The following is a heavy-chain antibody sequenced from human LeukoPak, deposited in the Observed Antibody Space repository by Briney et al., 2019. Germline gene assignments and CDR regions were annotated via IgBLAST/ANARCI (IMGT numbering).Heavy chain of an antibody. D-gene: IGHD4-23*01. V-gene: IGHV3-20*04. CDR1: GFTFDDYG. CDR3: ARLMTTVVNGAFDI. J-gene: IGHJ3*02. CDR2: INWNGGST. Sequence: PGGSLRLSCAASGFTFDDYGMSWVRQAPGKGLEWVSGINWNGGSTGYADSVKGRFTISRDNAKNSLYLQMNRLRAEDTALYYCARLMTTVVNGAFDIWGQGTMVTVSS.